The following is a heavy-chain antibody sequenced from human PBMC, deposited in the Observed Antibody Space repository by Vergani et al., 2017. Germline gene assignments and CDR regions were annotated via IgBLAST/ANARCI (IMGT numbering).Heavy chain of an antibody. CDR3: ARGCSGGSCYDY. V-gene: IGHV4-59*01. CDR2: IYYSGST. Sequence: QVQLQESGPGLVKPSETLSLTCTVSGGSISSYYWSWIRQPPGKGLEWIGYIYYSGSTNYNPSLNSRVTISVDTSKNQFSLKLSSVTAADTAVYYCARGCSGGSCYDYWGQGTLVTVSS. J-gene: IGHJ4*02. CDR1: GGSISSYY. D-gene: IGHD2-15*01.